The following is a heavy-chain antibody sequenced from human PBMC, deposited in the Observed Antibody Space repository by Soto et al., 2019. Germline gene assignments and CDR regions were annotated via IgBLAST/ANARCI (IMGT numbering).Heavy chain of an antibody. V-gene: IGHV4-4*02. Sequence: PSETLSLTCAVSSGSISGSNWWSWVRQPPGKGLEWIGEIYHSGSTNYNPSLKSRVTISVDKSKNQFSLKLSSVTAADTAVYYCASRKYGGYHREYYYYMDVCGKGTTVTVSS. CDR1: SGSISGSNW. CDR2: IYHSGST. D-gene: IGHD5-12*01. CDR3: ASRKYGGYHREYYYYMDV. J-gene: IGHJ6*03.